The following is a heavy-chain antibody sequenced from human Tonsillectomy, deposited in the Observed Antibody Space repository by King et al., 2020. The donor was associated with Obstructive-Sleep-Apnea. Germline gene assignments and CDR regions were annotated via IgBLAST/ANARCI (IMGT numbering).Heavy chain of an antibody. V-gene: IGHV4-39*07. CDR2: IYYSGST. Sequence: QLQESGPGLVKPSESLSLTCSVSGGSISSSSSYWGWIRQPPGKGLEWIGNIYYSGSTYYNQSLKSRVTISVDTSKNQFSLNLSSVTAADTAVYYCAYSSTWAVFDYWGQGTLVTVSS. J-gene: IGHJ4*02. D-gene: IGHD2-2*01. CDR3: AYSSTWAVFDY. CDR1: GGSISSSSSY.